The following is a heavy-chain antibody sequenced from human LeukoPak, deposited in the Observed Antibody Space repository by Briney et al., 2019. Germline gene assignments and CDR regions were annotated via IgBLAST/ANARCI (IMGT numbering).Heavy chain of an antibody. CDR1: GGSISSSNW. CDR3: AASSYYIFWSGSSMRVHFVY. V-gene: IGHV4-4*02. D-gene: IGHD3-3*01. Sequence: SETLSLTCAVSGGSISSSNWWSWVRQPPGKGLEWIGEIYHSGSTNYNPTLKSRVTISVDKSKTQFSLKLSSVTAADTAVYYCAASSYYIFWSGSSMRVHFVYWGQGTLVTVSS. J-gene: IGHJ4*02. CDR2: IYHSGST.